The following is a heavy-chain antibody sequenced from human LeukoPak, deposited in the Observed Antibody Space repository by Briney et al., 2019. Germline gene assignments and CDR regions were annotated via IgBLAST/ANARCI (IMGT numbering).Heavy chain of an antibody. D-gene: IGHD3-10*01. Sequence: PGGSLRLSCAASGFTFSSYGMHWVRQAPGKGLEWVAVIWYDGSNKYYADSVKGRFTISRDNSKNTLYLQMNSLRAEDTAVYYCAREDYYGSGIYGMDVWGKGTTVTVSS. V-gene: IGHV3-33*01. J-gene: IGHJ6*04. CDR3: AREDYYGSGIYGMDV. CDR1: GFTFSSYG. CDR2: IWYDGSNK.